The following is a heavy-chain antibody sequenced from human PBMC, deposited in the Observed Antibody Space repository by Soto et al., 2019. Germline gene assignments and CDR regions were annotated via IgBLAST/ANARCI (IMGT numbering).Heavy chain of an antibody. CDR3: VGGQYYFDY. Sequence: QVQLVESGGGVVQPGRSLRLSCAASGFPFSSYGMHWVREAPGKGLEWVAVISYDGSNKYYADSVKGRLTISRDNSASTLYLQMNSLRPEDTALYYCVGGQYYFDYRGQGTLVTVSP. D-gene: IGHD3-10*01. V-gene: IGHV3-30*03. CDR1: GFPFSSYG. CDR2: ISYDGSNK. J-gene: IGHJ4*02.